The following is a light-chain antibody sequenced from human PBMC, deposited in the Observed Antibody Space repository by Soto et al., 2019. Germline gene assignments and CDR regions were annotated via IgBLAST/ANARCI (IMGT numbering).Light chain of an antibody. V-gene: IGLV2-11*01. CDR2: DVT. Sequence: QSALTQPRSVSGSPGQSVTISCTGTSSDVGGYNYVSWYQQNPGKAPKLMIFDVTKRPSGVPDRFSGSKSGHTASLTISGLQTEDEAHYYCCSYASTYTYVFGPGTKLTVL. CDR3: CSYASTYTYV. CDR1: SSDVGGYNY. J-gene: IGLJ1*01.